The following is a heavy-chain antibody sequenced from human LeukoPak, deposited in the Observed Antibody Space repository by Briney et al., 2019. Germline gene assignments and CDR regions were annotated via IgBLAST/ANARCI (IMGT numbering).Heavy chain of an antibody. D-gene: IGHD1-7*01. CDR2: ISGSGGST. CDR3: AKDEGDGTTGLGYYYMDV. CDR1: GFTFSSYA. Sequence: QSGGSLRLSCAASGFTFSSYAMSWVRQAPGKGLEWVSAISGSGGSTYYADSVKGRFTISRDNSKNTLNLQMNSLRAEDTAVYYCAKDEGDGTTGLGYYYMDVWGKGTTVTVSS. V-gene: IGHV3-23*01. J-gene: IGHJ6*03.